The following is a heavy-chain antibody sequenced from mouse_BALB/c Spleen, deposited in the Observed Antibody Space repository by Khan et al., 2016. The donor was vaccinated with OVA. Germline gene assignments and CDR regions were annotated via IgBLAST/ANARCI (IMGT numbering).Heavy chain of an antibody. D-gene: IGHD1-1*01. CDR2: IYYSGTV. CDR1: GISITSGNYR. Sequence: EVQLQESGPGLVKPSQTVSLTCTVTGISITSGNYRWSWIRQFPGNKLEWIGNIYYSGTVTYNPSLKSRTTITRDTSKNQFLLEMNSLTAEDTATYYCARDYGSLYWYFDVWGAGTTVTVSS. V-gene: IGHV3-5*02. J-gene: IGHJ1*01. CDR3: ARDYGSLYWYFDV.